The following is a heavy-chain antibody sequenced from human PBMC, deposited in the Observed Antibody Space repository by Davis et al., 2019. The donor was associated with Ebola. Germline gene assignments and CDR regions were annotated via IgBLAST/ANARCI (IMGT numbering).Heavy chain of an antibody. CDR1: GYTFSGYA. V-gene: IGHV1-18*01. Sequence: AASVKVSCKTSGYTFSGYAISWVRQAPGQGLEWIGRINVYNGHTNYAQNFQGRVTVSTDTSTSIAYMELRSLRSDDTALYYCARDATTVTTIWFDPWPGNPGHRLL. CDR2: INVYNGHT. J-gene: IGHJ5*02. CDR3: ARDATTVTTIWFDP. D-gene: IGHD4-17*01.